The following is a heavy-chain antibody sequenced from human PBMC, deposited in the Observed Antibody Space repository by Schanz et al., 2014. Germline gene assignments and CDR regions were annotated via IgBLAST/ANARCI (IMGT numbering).Heavy chain of an antibody. V-gene: IGHV3-30*18. CDR2: ISYDGRHK. Sequence: QVQLVESGGGVVQPGRSLRLSCAASGFTFSGYGMHWVRQAPGKGLEWVAIISYDGRHKNYADSVKGRFTITRDNSKNTLHLQMNSLRVEDTAVYYCAKDDTQVNGMDVWGQGTTVTVSS. CDR1: GFTFSGYG. CDR3: AKDDTQVNGMDV. J-gene: IGHJ6*02.